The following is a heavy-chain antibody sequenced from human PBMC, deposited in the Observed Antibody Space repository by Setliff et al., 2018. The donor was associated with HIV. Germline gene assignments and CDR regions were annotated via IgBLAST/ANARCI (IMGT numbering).Heavy chain of an antibody. J-gene: IGHJ4*02. CDR3: ARDRGRYSYGFYDS. V-gene: IGHV4-61*08. D-gene: IGHD5-18*01. CDR1: GGSISSGGYY. CDR2: IYYSTTT. Sequence: SETLSLTCTVSGGSISSGGYYWSWIRQHPGKGLEWIGYIYYSTTTNYNPSLKSRVTMSLDTAKNQFSLKLSSVTAADTAVFYCARDRGRYSYGFYDSWGQGILVTVSS.